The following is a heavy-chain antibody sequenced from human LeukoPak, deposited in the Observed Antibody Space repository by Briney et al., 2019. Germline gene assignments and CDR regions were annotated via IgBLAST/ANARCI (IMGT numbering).Heavy chain of an antibody. CDR1: GGSISTSNYY. V-gene: IGHV4-39*07. CDR2: IFHNGNA. CDR3: AKTKLDWLLFDF. Sequence: PSETLSLTCSVSGGSISTSNYYWVWLRQSPEKGLEWIGSIFHNGNAFYSPSLQSRVTMSLDTSKSQFYLRLTSVTAADTALYYCAKTKLDWLLFDFWGQGILVTVSS. D-gene: IGHD3-9*01. J-gene: IGHJ4*02.